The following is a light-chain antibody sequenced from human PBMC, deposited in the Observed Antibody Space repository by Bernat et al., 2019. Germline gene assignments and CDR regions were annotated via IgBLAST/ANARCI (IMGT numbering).Light chain of an antibody. CDR3: QQYGSSPPQT. CDR1: QSVSSSY. V-gene: IGKV3-20*01. CDR2: GAS. J-gene: IGKJ3*01. Sequence: EIVLTQSPGTLSLSPGERATLSCRASQSVSSSYLAWYQQKPGQAPRLLIYGASSRATGIPDRFSGSGSGTDFTITISRLEPEDFAVYYCQQYGSSPPQTFGTGTKVDIK.